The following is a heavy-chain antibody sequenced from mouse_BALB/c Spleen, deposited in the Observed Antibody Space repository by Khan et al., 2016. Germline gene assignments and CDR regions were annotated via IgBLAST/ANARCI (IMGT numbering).Heavy chain of an antibody. CDR3: ARDHYGSAY. V-gene: IGHV5-6-3*01. CDR2: INSNGGSN. D-gene: IGHD1-1*01. Sequence: EVELVESGGGLVQPGGSLKLSCAASGFTFSSYGMSWVRQTPDKRLELVATINSNGGSNYYPDSVKGRFTISRDNAKNTLYLQMSSLKSEDTAMYYCARDHYGSAYWGQGTLVTVSA. CDR1: GFTFSSYG. J-gene: IGHJ3*01.